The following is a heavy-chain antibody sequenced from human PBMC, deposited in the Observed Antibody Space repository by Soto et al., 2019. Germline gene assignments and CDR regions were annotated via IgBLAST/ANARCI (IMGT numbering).Heavy chain of an antibody. Sequence: QVQLVQSGAEVKKPGASVKVSCKASGYTFTSYGIIWVRQAPGQGLEWMGWISAYNGNTNYAQKLQGRVTMTTDTSTSTAYMELRSLRSDDTAVYYCARSLYDFWSGYTPRWFDPWGQGTLVTVSS. V-gene: IGHV1-18*04. CDR3: ARSLYDFWSGYTPRWFDP. CDR1: GYTFTSYG. J-gene: IGHJ5*02. CDR2: ISAYNGNT. D-gene: IGHD3-3*01.